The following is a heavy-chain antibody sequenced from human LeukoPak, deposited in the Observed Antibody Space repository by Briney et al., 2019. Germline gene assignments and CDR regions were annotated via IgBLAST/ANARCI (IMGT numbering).Heavy chain of an antibody. V-gene: IGHV1-18*01. Sequence: ASVKVSCKASGYTFNTYGITWVRQAPGHGLEWMGWISSYNGNTSYAAKVQGRITVTKDTSASTAYLELRSLRSDDTAVYYCARIACSSSCTYSGRSRLRGGSLDPWGQGTLVTVSS. CDR3: ARIACSSSCTYSGRSRLRGGSLDP. D-gene: IGHD2-2*01. J-gene: IGHJ5*02. CDR1: GYTFNTYG. CDR2: ISSYNGNT.